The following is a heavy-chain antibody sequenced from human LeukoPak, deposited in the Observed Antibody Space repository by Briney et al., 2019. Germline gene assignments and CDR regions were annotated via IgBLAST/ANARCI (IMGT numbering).Heavy chain of an antibody. D-gene: IGHD4-11*01. Sequence: GGSLRLSCAVSGFTFSSYAMHWVRQAPGKGLEWVGIISYDGSQKYYAGSEKGRFTISRDNSKNTLYLQMNSLRAEDTAVYYCARGGYSYYANPTDYWGQGTLVTVSS. CDR2: ISYDGSQK. CDR3: ARGGYSYYANPTDY. CDR1: GFTFSSYA. V-gene: IGHV3-30*04. J-gene: IGHJ4*02.